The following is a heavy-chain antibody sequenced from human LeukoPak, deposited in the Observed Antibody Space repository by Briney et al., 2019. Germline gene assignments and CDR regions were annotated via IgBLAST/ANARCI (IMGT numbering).Heavy chain of an antibody. J-gene: IGHJ4*02. CDR3: ARWGCSGGSCYSDPGNFDY. Sequence: SETLSLTCTVSGGSISSGGYYWSWIRQHPGKGLEWIGYIYYSGSTYYNPSLKGRVTISVDTSKNQFSLKLSSVTAADTAVYYCARWGCSGGSCYSDPGNFDYWGQGTLVTVSS. CDR2: IYYSGST. CDR1: GGSISSGGYY. V-gene: IGHV4-31*03. D-gene: IGHD2-15*01.